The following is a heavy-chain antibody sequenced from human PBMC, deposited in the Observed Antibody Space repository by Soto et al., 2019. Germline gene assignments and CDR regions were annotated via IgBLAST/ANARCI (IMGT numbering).Heavy chain of an antibody. CDR3: ARGHRGEVDTAMRYPDH. Sequence: QVQLQQWGAGLLKPSETLSLTCAVYGGSFSGYYWSWIRQPPGKGLEWIGEINHSGSTNYNPSLMCQVAISVDTSTNQFTRRLSAVTAAHTVGYHGARGHRGEVDTAMRYPDHWGQGTLVTVSS. J-gene: IGHJ4*02. D-gene: IGHD5-18*01. CDR2: INHSGST. CDR1: GGSFSGYY. V-gene: IGHV4-34*01.